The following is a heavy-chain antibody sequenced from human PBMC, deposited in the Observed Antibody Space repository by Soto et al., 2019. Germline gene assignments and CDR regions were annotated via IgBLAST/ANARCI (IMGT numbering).Heavy chain of an antibody. J-gene: IGHJ4*02. Sequence: PSETLSLTCTVSGGSIYRSGYYWGWIRQPPGRGLEWIGNIDYNGVTYSNPSLKSRVTISRDTSKNQFSLKLTSVTAADTALYYCGKVLVGATGRTDSDSWGQGTLVTVSS. V-gene: IGHV4-39*01. CDR2: IDYNGVT. CDR1: GGSIYRSGYY. CDR3: GKVLVGATGRTDSDS. D-gene: IGHD2-15*01.